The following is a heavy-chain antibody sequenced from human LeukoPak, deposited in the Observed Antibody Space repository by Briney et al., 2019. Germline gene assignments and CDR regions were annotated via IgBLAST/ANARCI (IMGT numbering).Heavy chain of an antibody. CDR2: IYYSGST. CDR1: GGSFSGYY. D-gene: IGHD6-13*01. CDR3: ARVGQQLVRDSGIDY. Sequence: PSETLSLTCAVYGGSFSGYYWGWIRQPPGKGLEWIGSIYYSGSTYYNPSLKSRVTISVDTSKNQFSLKLSSVTAADTAVYYCARVGQQLVRDSGIDYWGQGTLVTVSS. J-gene: IGHJ4*02. V-gene: IGHV4-34*01.